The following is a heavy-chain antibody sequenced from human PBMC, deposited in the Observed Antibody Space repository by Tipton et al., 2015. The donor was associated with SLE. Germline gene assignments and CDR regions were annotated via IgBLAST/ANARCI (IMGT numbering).Heavy chain of an antibody. CDR1: GFTFDDYA. CDR3: ARAPSYYYGMDV. Sequence: QLVQSGGGLVQPGRSLRLSCAASGFTFDDYAMHWVRQAPGKGLEWVSALSWNSGSIGYADSVKGRFTISRDNAKNSLYLQMISLRAEDTAVYYCARAPSYYYGMDVWGQGTTVTVSS. V-gene: IGHV3-9*01. CDR2: LSWNSGSI. J-gene: IGHJ6*02.